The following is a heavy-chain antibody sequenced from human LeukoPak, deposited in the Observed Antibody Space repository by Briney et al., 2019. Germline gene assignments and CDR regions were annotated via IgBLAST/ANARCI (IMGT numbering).Heavy chain of an antibody. CDR3: ARDLGTGWIQLLPWFDY. CDR2: INPSGGST. J-gene: IGHJ5*01. Sequence: ASVKVSCKASGYTFTSYYMHWVRQAPGQGLEWMGIINPSGGSTSHAQKFQGRVTMTRDTSTSTVYMELSSLRSEDTAVYYCARDLGTGWIQLLPWFDYWGQGTLVTVSS. CDR1: GYTFTSYY. D-gene: IGHD5-24*01. V-gene: IGHV1-46*01.